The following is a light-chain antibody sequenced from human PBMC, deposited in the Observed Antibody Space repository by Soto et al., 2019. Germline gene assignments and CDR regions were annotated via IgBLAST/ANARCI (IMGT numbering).Light chain of an antibody. J-gene: IGKJ1*01. CDR2: GAS. CDR1: ENVRTF. Sequence: EVVLTQSPATMSLSPGERATLSCRASENVRTFVDWYQQKPGQAPRLLIYGASTRATGIPARFSGSGSGTDFTLTISNLETEDFAVYYCQQHSHWPPWTFGQGTRVEIQ. CDR3: QQHSHWPPWT. V-gene: IGKV3-11*01.